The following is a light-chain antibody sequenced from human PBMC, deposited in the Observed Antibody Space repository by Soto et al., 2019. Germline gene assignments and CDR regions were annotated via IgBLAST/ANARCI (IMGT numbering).Light chain of an antibody. CDR3: QQYNTYSQTWT. CDR2: AAS. V-gene: IGKV1-5*01. J-gene: IGKJ1*01. CDR1: QGISSW. Sequence: DIQMTQSPSTLSASVGDRVTITCRASQGISSWLAWYQQKPGKAPKLLIYAASSLQSGVPLRFSGRGSGTEFTLTISSLQPADFATYFCQQYNTYSQTWTFGQGTKVDIK.